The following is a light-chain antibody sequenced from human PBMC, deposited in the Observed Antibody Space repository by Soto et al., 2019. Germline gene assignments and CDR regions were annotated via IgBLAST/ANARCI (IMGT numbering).Light chain of an antibody. CDR1: QSVSSN. CDR3: QQYHKWPLT. Sequence: EIVMTQSPATLSVSQGERATLSCRASQSVSSNLAWYQQKPGQAPRLLMYGASTRATGIPARFSGSGSGTEFTLTISSLQSEDFAVYYCQQYHKWPLTFGGGTKVEIK. J-gene: IGKJ4*01. V-gene: IGKV3-15*01. CDR2: GAS.